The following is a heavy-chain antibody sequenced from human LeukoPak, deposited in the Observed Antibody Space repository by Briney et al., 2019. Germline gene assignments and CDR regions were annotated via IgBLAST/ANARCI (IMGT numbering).Heavy chain of an antibody. CDR1: GGSISSYY. CDR3: ARAVGVGRGTYFDL. Sequence: SETLSLTCTVSGGSISSYYWSWIWQPPGKGLEWIGYISYSGSSNYNPSLKSRVTISVDTSKNQFSLKLSSVTAADTAVHYCARAVGVGRGTYFDLWGRGTLVTVSS. D-gene: IGHD1-1*01. J-gene: IGHJ2*01. V-gene: IGHV4-59*08. CDR2: ISYSGSS.